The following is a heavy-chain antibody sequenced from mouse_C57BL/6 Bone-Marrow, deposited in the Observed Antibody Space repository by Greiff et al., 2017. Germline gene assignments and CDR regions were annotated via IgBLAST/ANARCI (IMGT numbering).Heavy chain of an antibody. V-gene: IGHV1-22*01. Sequence: VQLKESGPELVKPGASVKMSCKASGYTFTDYNMHWVKQSHGKSLEWIGYINPNNGGTSYNQKFKGKATLTVNKSSSTAYMELRSLTSEDSAVYYCAKGGRGYAMDYWGQGTSVTVSS. CDR2: INPNNGGT. D-gene: IGHD1-1*01. CDR1: GYTFTDYN. J-gene: IGHJ4*01. CDR3: AKGGRGYAMDY.